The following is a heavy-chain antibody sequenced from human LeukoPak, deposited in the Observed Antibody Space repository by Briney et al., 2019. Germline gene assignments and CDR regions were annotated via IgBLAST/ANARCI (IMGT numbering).Heavy chain of an antibody. CDR1: GGSISSYY. D-gene: IGHD3-9*01. Sequence: SETLSLTCTVSGGSISSYYWSWIRQPAGKGLEWIGRIYTSGSTNYNPSLKSRVTMSVDTSKNQFSLKLSSVTAADTAVYYCARGKVYYDILTGYHSGDAFDIWGQGTMVTVSS. CDR3: ARGKVYYDILTGYHSGDAFDI. CDR2: IYTSGST. J-gene: IGHJ3*02. V-gene: IGHV4-4*07.